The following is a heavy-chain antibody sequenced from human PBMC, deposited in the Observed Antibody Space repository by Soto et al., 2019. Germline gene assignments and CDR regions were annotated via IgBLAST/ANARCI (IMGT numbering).Heavy chain of an antibody. CDR3: ARDPNIVATMGSIYYYYGMDV. CDR1: GFTFSSYW. CDR2: IKQDGSEK. D-gene: IGHD5-12*01. Sequence: EVQLVESGGGLVQPGGSLRLSCAASGFTFSSYWMSWVRQAPGKGLEWVTNIKQDGSEKYYVDSVKGRFTISRDNAKNGLYLQMNSLRAVDTAVYYCARDPNIVATMGSIYYYYGMDVWGQGTTVTVSS. V-gene: IGHV3-7*01. J-gene: IGHJ6*02.